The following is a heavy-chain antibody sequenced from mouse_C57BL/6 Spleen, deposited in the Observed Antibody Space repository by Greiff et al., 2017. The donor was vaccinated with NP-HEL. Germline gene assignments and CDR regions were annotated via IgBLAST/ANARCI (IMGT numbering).Heavy chain of an antibody. CDR3: AAYYSNYGDWFAY. Sequence: QVQLKQPGAELVMPGASVKLSCKASGYTFTSYWMHWVKQRPGQGLEWIGEIDPSDSYTNYNQKFKGKSTLTVDKSSSTAYMQLSSLTSEDSAVYYCAAYYSNYGDWFAYWGQGTLVTVSA. CDR1: GYTFTSYW. V-gene: IGHV1-69*01. CDR2: IDPSDSYT. J-gene: IGHJ3*01. D-gene: IGHD2-5*01.